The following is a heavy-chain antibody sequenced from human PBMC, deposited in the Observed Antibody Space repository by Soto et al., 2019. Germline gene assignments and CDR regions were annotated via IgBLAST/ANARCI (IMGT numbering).Heavy chain of an antibody. CDR1: GGTFSSYA. Sequence: QVQLVQSGAEVKKPGSSVKVSCKASGGTFSSYAISWVRQAPGQGLEWMGGIIPIFGTANYAQKFQGRVTITADESTSTAYMELSSVGSEDTAVYYCASGRPGPAASGGAYYCCYGIDVWGQGTTVTVSS. J-gene: IGHJ6*02. D-gene: IGHD2-2*01. CDR2: IIPIFGTA. V-gene: IGHV1-69*01. CDR3: ASGRPGPAASGGAYYCCYGIDV.